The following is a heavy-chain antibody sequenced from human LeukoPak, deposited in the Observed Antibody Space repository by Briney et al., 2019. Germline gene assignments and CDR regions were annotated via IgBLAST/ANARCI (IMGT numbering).Heavy chain of an antibody. V-gene: IGHV1-18*01. J-gene: IGHJ3*02. D-gene: IGHD2-15*01. CDR1: GYTFNNYG. CDR3: ARQSYFDGRGDDAFDI. Sequence: GASVTVSCKASGYTFNNYGISWVRQVPGQGLEWMGWISPYNGNTKFAQKFQGRVTVTTETSTSTAYMELRSLRSDDTAVYYCARQSYFDGRGDDAFDIWGQGTMVTVSS. CDR2: ISPYNGNT.